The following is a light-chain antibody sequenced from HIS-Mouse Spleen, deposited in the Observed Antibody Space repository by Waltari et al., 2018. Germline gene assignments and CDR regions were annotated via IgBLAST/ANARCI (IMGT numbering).Light chain of an antibody. Sequence: QSVLTQPPSASGTPGQRVTISCSGSSSNIGSNYVYWYQQLPGTAPKLLIHRNNHRPSGVPERFSGSKSGTSDSLAISGLRVEDEADYYCAAWDDSRSGWVFGGGTKLTVL. CDR2: RNN. V-gene: IGLV1-47*01. J-gene: IGLJ3*02. CDR3: AAWDDSRSGWV. CDR1: SSNIGSNY.